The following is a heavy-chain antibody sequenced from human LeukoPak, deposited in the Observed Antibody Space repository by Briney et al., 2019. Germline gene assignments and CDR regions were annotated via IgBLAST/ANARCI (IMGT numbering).Heavy chain of an antibody. D-gene: IGHD3-22*01. CDR1: GGSISSSSYY. J-gene: IGHJ4*02. V-gene: IGHV4-39*01. Sequence: SETLSLTCTVSGGSISSSSYYWGWIRQPPGKGLEWIGSIYYGGSTYYNPSLRSRVTISVDTSKNQFSLKLSSVTAADTAVYYCASYDSSGASGYWGQGTLVTVSS. CDR3: ASYDSSGASGY. CDR2: IYYGGST.